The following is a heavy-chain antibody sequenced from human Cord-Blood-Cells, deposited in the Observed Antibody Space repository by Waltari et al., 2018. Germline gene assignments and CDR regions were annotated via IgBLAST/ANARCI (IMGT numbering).Heavy chain of an antibody. J-gene: IGHJ6*02. CDR2: INHRGST. D-gene: IGHD3-22*01. V-gene: IGHV4-34*01. CDR1: GGSFSGYY. Sequence: QVQLQQWGAGLLKPSETLSLTCAVYGGSFSGYYWSWIRQPPGKGLEWIGEINHRGSTNYNPSLKGRVTISVDTSKNQFSLKLSSVTAADTAVYYCARGASSGYYYYYYYGMDVWGQGTTVTVSS. CDR3: ARGASSGYYYYYYYGMDV.